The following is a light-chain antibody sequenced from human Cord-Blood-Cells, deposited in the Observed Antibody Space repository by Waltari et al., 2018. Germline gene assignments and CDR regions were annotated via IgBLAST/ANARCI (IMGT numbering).Light chain of an antibody. CDR1: QSVSSSY. J-gene: IGKJ2*01. CDR2: GAS. CDR3: QQYGSSPMYT. Sequence: EIVLTQSPGTLSLSPAERATLSCRASQSVSSSYLAWYQQKPGQAPRPLIYGASSRATGIPDRFSGSGSGTDFTLTISRLEPEDFAVYYCQQYGSSPMYTFGQGTKLEIK. V-gene: IGKV3-20*01.